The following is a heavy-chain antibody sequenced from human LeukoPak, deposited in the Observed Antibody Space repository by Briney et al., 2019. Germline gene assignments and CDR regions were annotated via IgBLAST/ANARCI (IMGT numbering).Heavy chain of an antibody. CDR2: IRYDGSNK. CDR1: GFTFSSYA. CDR3: AKDRGGHSWEAFDI. D-gene: IGHD1-26*01. V-gene: IGHV3-30*02. J-gene: IGHJ3*02. Sequence: PGGSLRLSCTASGFTFSSYAMTWVRQAPGKGLEWVAFIRYDGSNKYYADSVKGRFTISRDNSKNTLYLQMNSLRAEDTAVYYCAKDRGGHSWEAFDIWSQGTMVTVSS.